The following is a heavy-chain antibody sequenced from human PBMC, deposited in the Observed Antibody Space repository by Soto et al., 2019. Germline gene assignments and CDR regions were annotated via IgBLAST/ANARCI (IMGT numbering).Heavy chain of an antibody. J-gene: IGHJ6*02. CDR1: GGSISSYY. Sequence: SETLSLTCTVSGGSISSYYWSWIRQPPGKGLEWIGYIYYSGSTNYNPSLKSRVTISVDTSKNQFSLKLSSVTAADTAVYYCARERGSSSSVYYYGMDVWGQGTTVTVSS. CDR2: IYYSGST. D-gene: IGHD6-6*01. CDR3: ARERGSSSSVYYYGMDV. V-gene: IGHV4-59*01.